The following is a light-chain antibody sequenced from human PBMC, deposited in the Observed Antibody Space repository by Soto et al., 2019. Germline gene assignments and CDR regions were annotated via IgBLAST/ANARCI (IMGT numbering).Light chain of an antibody. CDR3: QQRNNWPRST. CDR1: QSVWTY. J-gene: IGKJ5*01. CDR2: DAS. Sequence: VFLTRSPATLPLYSRDRATLSCRASQSVWTYLAWYQQKRGQAPRLLMYDASNRASGVPARFSGSGSGTDFTLTISSLEPEDFAVYYCQQRNNWPRSTFGQGTRLEI. V-gene: IGKV3-11*01.